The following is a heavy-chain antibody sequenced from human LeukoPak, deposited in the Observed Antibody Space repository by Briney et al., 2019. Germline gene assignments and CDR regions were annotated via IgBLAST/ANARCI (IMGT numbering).Heavy chain of an antibody. CDR1: GYTFTGYY. Sequence: GASVKVSCKASGYTFTGYYMHWVRQAPGQGLEWMGWINPNSGGTNYAQKFQGRVTMTRDTSISTAYMELSRLRSDDTAVYYCARGDIVVVPATYAFDIWGQGTMVTVSS. J-gene: IGHJ3*02. V-gene: IGHV1-2*02. D-gene: IGHD2-2*01. CDR2: INPNSGGT. CDR3: ARGDIVVVPATYAFDI.